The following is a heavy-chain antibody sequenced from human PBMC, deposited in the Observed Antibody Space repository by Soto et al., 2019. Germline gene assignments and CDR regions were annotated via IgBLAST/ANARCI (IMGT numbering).Heavy chain of an antibody. CDR1: GFTFSSYS. D-gene: IGHD4-4*01. Sequence: EVQLVESGGGLVKPGGSLRLSCAASGFTFSSYSMNWVREAPGKGLEWVSSISSSSSYIYYADSVKGRFTISRDNAKNSLYLQMNSLRAEDTAVYYCATMTTVTSDYWGQGTLVTVSS. CDR3: ATMTTVTSDY. V-gene: IGHV3-21*01. CDR2: ISSSSSYI. J-gene: IGHJ4*02.